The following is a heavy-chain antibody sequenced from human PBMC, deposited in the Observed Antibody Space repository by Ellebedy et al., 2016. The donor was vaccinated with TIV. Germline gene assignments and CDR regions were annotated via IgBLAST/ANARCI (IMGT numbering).Heavy chain of an antibody. CDR2: ISSSRSTI. D-gene: IGHD3-9*01. CDR3: AKGGYFDWLFTDY. Sequence: GGSLRLSXAASGFTFSRYSMNWVRQAPGKGLEWVSYISSSRSTIYYADSVKGRFTISRDNAKNSLYLQMNSLRAEDTAVYYCAKGGYFDWLFTDYWGQGTLVTVSS. CDR1: GFTFSRYS. J-gene: IGHJ4*02. V-gene: IGHV3-48*01.